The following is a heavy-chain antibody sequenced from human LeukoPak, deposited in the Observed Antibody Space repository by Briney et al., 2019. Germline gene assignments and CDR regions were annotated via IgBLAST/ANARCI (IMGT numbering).Heavy chain of an antibody. J-gene: IGHJ3*02. CDR3: ARDQNWGDAFDI. Sequence: SQTLSLTCTVSGGSISSGGYYWSWIRQPAGKGLEWIGRIYTSGSTNYNPSLKSRVTISVDTSKNQFSLKLSSVTAADTAVYYCARDQNWGDAFDIWGQGTMVTVSS. CDR1: GGSISSGGYY. D-gene: IGHD7-27*01. CDR2: IYTSGST. V-gene: IGHV4-61*02.